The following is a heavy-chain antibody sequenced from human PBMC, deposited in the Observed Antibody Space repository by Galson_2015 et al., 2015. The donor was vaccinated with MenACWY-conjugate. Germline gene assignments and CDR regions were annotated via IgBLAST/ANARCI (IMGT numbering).Heavy chain of an antibody. CDR3: ARGVHVALAAVLVGKRRRNWYYDL. Sequence: LSLTCSVSGDSIGDRFCYWAWIRQAPGKGLEWIGSVYYTGNPDYNPFFQSRVSVSADKSKNQFSLHLNSVTAADTAVYFCARGVHVALAAVLVGKRRRNWYYDLWGRDTLVTVSS. CDR1: GDSIGDRFCY. D-gene: IGHD6-13*01. V-gene: IGHV4-39*01. CDR2: VYYTGNP. J-gene: IGHJ2*01.